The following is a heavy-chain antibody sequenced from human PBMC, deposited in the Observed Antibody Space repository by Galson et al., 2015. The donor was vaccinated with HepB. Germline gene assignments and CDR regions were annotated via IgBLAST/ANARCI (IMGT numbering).Heavy chain of an antibody. V-gene: IGHV4-59*08. CDR2: IYYSGST. J-gene: IGHJ2*01. Sequence: LSLTCTVSGGSISSYYWSWIRQPPGKGLEWIGYIYYSGSTNYNPSLKSRVTISVDTSKNQFSLKLSSVTAADTAVYYCARHSRRRYFDLWGRGTLVTVSS. CDR1: GGSISSYY. CDR3: ARHSRRRYFDL.